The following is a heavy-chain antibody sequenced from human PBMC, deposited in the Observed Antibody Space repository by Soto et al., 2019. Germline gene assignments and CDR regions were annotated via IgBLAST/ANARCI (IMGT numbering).Heavy chain of an antibody. CDR1: GGTFSSYA. J-gene: IGHJ6*02. CDR3: ARAKEEWRVTEYYHHGMGV. Sequence: QVQLVQSGAEVKKPGSSVKVSCKASGGTFSSYAISWVRQAPGQGLEWMGGIIPIFGTANYAQKFQGRVTITADQSTGKGYMGLRRLGFEDPAVDFCARAKEEWRVTEYYHHGMGVWGQGTKVTVSS. V-gene: IGHV1-69*12. D-gene: IGHD3-3*01. CDR2: IIPIFGTA.